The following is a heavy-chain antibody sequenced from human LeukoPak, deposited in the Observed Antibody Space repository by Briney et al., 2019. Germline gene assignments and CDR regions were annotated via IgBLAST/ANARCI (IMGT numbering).Heavy chain of an antibody. V-gene: IGHV4-59*01. CDR1: GGSISSYY. CDR2: IYYSGST. J-gene: IGHJ4*02. Sequence: SETLSLTCTVSGGSISSYYWSWIRQPPGKGLEWIGYIYYSGSTNYNPSLKSRVTISVDTSKNQFSLKLSSVTAADTAVYYCARDYGGNSYWGQGTLVTVSS. D-gene: IGHD4-23*01. CDR3: ARDYGGNSY.